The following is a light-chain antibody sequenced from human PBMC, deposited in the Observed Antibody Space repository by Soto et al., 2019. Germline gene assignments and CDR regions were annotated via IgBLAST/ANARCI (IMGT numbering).Light chain of an antibody. J-gene: IGKJ5*01. Sequence: EIVMTQSPATLSVSPGERATLSCRASQSVKTNLAWYQQKPGQAPRLLIYGASSRATGIPDRFSGSGSGTDFTLTISRLEPEDFAVYYCQQYGNSPGTFGQGTRLEIK. CDR1: QSVKTN. V-gene: IGKV3-20*01. CDR3: QQYGNSPGT. CDR2: GAS.